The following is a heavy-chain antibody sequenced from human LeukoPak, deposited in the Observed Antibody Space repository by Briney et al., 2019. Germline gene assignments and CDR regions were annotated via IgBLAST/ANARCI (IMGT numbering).Heavy chain of an antibody. CDR3: ARYCSGGSCYSGVSYAFDI. J-gene: IGHJ3*02. D-gene: IGHD2-15*01. CDR1: GFTFNKYW. CDR2: ISYDGSNK. Sequence: GGSLRLSCAASGFTFNKYWLTWVRQAPGKGLEWVAVISYDGSNKYYADSVKGRFTISRDNSKNTLYLQMNSLRAEDTAVYYCARYCSGGSCYSGVSYAFDIWGQGTMVTVSS. V-gene: IGHV3-30*03.